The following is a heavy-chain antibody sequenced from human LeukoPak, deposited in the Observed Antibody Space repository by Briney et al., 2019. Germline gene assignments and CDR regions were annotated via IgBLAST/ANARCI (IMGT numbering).Heavy chain of an antibody. Sequence: SETLSLTCGVYGGSFSGYYWSWIRQPPGKGLEWIGESNHSGSTNYNPSLKSRVTISLDTSKNQFSLRLSSVTAADTAVYYCARDSGGYDHFDYWGQGTLVTVSS. CDR1: GGSFSGYY. D-gene: IGHD5-12*01. CDR3: ARDSGGYDHFDY. CDR2: SNHSGST. V-gene: IGHV4-34*01. J-gene: IGHJ4*02.